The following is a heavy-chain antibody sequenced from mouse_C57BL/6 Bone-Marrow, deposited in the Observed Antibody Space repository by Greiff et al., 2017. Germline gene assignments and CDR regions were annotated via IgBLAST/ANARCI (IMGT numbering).Heavy chain of an antibody. J-gene: IGHJ2*01. D-gene: IGHD1-1*01. Sequence: QVQLQQSDAELVKPGASVKISCKVSGYTFTDHTIHWMKQRPEQGLEWIGYIYPRDGSTKYNETFKGKATLTADKSSSTAYMQLNSMTSEDSAVEFCARDYYGSSTGFDYWGQGTTRTVSS. V-gene: IGHV1-78*01. CDR1: GYTFTDHT. CDR2: IYPRDGST. CDR3: ARDYYGSSTGFDY.